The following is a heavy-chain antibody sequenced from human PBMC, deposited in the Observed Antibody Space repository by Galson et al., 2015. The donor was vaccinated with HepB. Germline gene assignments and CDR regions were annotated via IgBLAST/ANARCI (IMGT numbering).Heavy chain of an antibody. V-gene: IGHV2-5*02. Sequence: PALVKPTQTLTLTCAFSGFSFSTSGVHLAWIRQPPGKALEWLAVIYWDDDKRYSPSLKSRLTITKDTSKNQVVLTVTNMDPVDTATYYCVHSAFLASGTYKDGALDVWGQGTTVTVSS. CDR1: GFSFSTSGVH. CDR2: IYWDDDK. J-gene: IGHJ6*02. CDR3: VHSAFLASGTYKDGALDV. D-gene: IGHD3-10*01.